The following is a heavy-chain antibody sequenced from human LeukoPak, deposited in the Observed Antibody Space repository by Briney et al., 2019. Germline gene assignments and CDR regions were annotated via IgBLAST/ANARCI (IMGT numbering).Heavy chain of an antibody. V-gene: IGHV4-59*01. Sequence: SETLSLTCTVSGGSISSYYWSWIRQPPGKGLEWIGYIYYSGSTNYNSSLKSRVTILVDTSKNQFSLKLSSVTAADTAVYYCARGDYTWVGFDPWGQGTLVTVSS. CDR2: IYYSGST. CDR1: GGSISSYY. CDR3: ARGDYTWVGFDP. J-gene: IGHJ5*02. D-gene: IGHD4-11*01.